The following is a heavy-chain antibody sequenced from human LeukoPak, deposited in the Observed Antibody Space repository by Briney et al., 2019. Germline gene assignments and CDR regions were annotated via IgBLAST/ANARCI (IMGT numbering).Heavy chain of an antibody. CDR2: IYYSGST. Sequence: SETLSLTCTVSGGSISSYYWSWIRQPPGKGLEWIGYIYYSGSTNYNPSLKSRVTISVDTSKNQFSLKLSSVTAADTAVYYCARTTPYYDSSGYYLAFDYWGQGTLVTVSS. J-gene: IGHJ4*02. V-gene: IGHV4-59*01. D-gene: IGHD3-22*01. CDR3: ARTTPYYDSSGYYLAFDY. CDR1: GGSISSYY.